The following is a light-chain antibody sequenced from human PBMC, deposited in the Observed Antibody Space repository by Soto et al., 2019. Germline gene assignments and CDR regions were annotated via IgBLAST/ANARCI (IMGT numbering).Light chain of an antibody. CDR3: EQYGTSPYT. CDR2: GAS. V-gene: IGKV3-20*01. J-gene: IGKJ2*01. CDR1: ESITNSY. Sequence: EIVLTQCPGTLSLSPGERVTLSCSASESITNSYVAWYQQKAGQAPRLLIFGASNRAAGIPDRFSGSESGTDFSLTISKLESEDFAVYYCEQYGTSPYTFGQGTKLDI.